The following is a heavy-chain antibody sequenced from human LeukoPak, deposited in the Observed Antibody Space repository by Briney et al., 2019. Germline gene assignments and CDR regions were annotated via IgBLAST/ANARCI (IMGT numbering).Heavy chain of an antibody. CDR1: GFTVSNNY. Sequence: GGSLRLSCAASGFTVSNNYMSWVRQAPGKGLEWVSVIHSGGTTNYADSVQGRFTISRDNSKTTVYLHMNSLRAEDTAVYYCARGSDSGYGPFASWGQGTLVTVSS. J-gene: IGHJ4*02. V-gene: IGHV3-53*01. D-gene: IGHD5-12*01. CDR2: IHSGGTT. CDR3: ARGSDSGYGPFAS.